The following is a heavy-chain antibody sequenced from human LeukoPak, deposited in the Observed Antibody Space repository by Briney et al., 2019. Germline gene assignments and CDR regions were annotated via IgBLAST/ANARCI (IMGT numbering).Heavy chain of an antibody. Sequence: SETLSFTCTVSGGSISSYYWSWIRQPPGKGLEWIGYIYYSGSTNYNPSLKSRVTISVDTSKNQFSLKLSSVTAADTAVYYCARSVTYYYDSSGYYIWGQGTLVTVSS. D-gene: IGHD3-22*01. CDR2: IYYSGST. CDR3: ARSVTYYYDSSGYYI. J-gene: IGHJ4*02. V-gene: IGHV4-59*01. CDR1: GGSISSYY.